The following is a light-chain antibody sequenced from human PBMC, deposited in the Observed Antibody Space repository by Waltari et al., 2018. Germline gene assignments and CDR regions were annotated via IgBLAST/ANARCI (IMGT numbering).Light chain of an antibody. CDR3: MQGTHWPWT. CDR1: QSLVHSDGNTY. CDR2: RVS. J-gene: IGKJ1*01. Sequence: DVVMTQSPLSLPVTLGQPASISCRSSQSLVHSDGNTYLNWFQQRPGQSPRRLFYRVSRRDSGVPDRFSGSGSGTDFTLRISRVEAEDVGIYYYMQGTHWPWTFGQGTKVEIK. V-gene: IGKV2-30*02.